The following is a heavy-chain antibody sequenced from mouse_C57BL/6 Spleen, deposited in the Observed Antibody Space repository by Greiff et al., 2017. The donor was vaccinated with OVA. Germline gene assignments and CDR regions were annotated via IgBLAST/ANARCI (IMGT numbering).Heavy chain of an antibody. V-gene: IGHV3-6*01. CDR1: GYSITSGYY. Sequence: EVQLQQSGPGLVKPSQSLSLTCSVTGYSITSGYYWNWIRQFPGNKLEWMGYISYDGSNNYNPSLKNRISITRDTSKNQFFLKLNSVTTEDTATYYCAIPYYGSSYDYYAMDFWGQGTSVTVSS. CDR3: AIPYYGSSYDYYAMDF. D-gene: IGHD1-1*01. CDR2: ISYDGSN. J-gene: IGHJ4*01.